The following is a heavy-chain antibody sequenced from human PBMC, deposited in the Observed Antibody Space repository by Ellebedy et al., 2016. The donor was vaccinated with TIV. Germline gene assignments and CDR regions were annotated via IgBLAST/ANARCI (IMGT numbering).Heavy chain of an antibody. CDR1: GDTSATSG. Sequence: AASVKVSCKASGDTSATSGFRWMRQAPGQGLEWMGWIRAYSDKTNYAQKFQGRVTLTSDTSPVTAHMELRSLTSDDTAVYYCARGRYSGYDYSDYWGQGTLVAVSS. D-gene: IGHD5-12*01. V-gene: IGHV1-18*04. CDR3: ARGRYSGYDYSDY. CDR2: IRAYSDKT. J-gene: IGHJ4*02.